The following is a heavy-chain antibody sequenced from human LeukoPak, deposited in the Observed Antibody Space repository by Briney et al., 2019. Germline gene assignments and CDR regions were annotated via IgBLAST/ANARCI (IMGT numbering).Heavy chain of an antibody. CDR2: IYWNDDK. CDR3: AQTERWLQIDY. J-gene: IGHJ4*02. D-gene: IGHD5-24*01. V-gene: IGHV2-5*01. Sequence: SGPTLVKPTQTLTLTCTFSGFSLSTSGVGVGWIRQPPGKALEWLALIYWNDDKRYSPSLKSRLTITKDTSKNQVVLTMTNMDPVDTATYYCAQTERWLQIDYWGQGTLVTVSS. CDR1: GFSLSTSGVG.